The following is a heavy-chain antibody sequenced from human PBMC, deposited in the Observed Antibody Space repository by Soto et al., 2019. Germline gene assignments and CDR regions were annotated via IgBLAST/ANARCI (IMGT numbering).Heavy chain of an antibody. CDR3: ARRGSGSYYDY. J-gene: IGHJ4*02. D-gene: IGHD1-26*01. V-gene: IGHV3-23*01. CDR1: GFTFSSYA. Sequence: EVQLLESGGGLVQPGGSLRLSCAASGFTFSSYAMRWVRQAPGKGLEWVSAISGSGDSTYYADSVKGRFTTSRDNCKTTLYLQMNSLRAEDTAVYYCARRGSGSYYDYWGQGTLVTVSS. CDR2: ISGSGDST.